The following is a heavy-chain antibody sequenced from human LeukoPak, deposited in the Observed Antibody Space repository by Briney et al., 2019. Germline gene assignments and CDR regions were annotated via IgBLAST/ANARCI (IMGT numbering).Heavy chain of an antibody. D-gene: IGHD1-20*01. V-gene: IGHV1-8*01. J-gene: IGHJ4*02. CDR1: GYSFISYD. CDR2: MSPSSGNT. Sequence: ASVKVSCKASGYSFISYDINWLRQATGQGREWMGWMSPSSGNTGYAQKVQGRVTMTTANSTSTAYMELNSLTSDDTAVYFCARAINWNLYYWGQGALVTVSS. CDR3: ARAINWNLYY.